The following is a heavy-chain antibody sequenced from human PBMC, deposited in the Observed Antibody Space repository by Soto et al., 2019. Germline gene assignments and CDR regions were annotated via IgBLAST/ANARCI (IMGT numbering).Heavy chain of an antibody. D-gene: IGHD4-4*01. J-gene: IGHJ5*02. CDR3: ARTNDDYGNPSRLWFDP. Sequence: SETLSLTCTVSGYSISSGGYYWSWIRQHPGKGLEWIGYIYHSGSSYYNPSLKSRVTISVDTSKKQFSLKLSSVTAADTAVYYCARTNDDYGNPSRLWFDPWGQGTLVTVSS. CDR1: GYSISSGGYY. V-gene: IGHV4-31*03. CDR2: IYHSGSS.